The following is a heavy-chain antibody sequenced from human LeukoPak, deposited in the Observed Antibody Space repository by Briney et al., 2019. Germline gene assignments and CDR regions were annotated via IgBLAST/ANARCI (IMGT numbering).Heavy chain of an antibody. CDR3: ARCPYDYVWGRSGASKYYFDY. V-gene: IGHV4-39*07. J-gene: IGHJ4*02. D-gene: IGHD3-16*01. CDR1: GGSISGSSYY. CDR2: MHYSGNFYSGSA. Sequence: SETLSLTCTVSGGSISGSSYYWAWIRQPPGKGLEWIGSMHYSGNFYSGSAYYNPSLRSRVTISVDTSKNQFSLKVNSVTAADTAVYYCARCPYDYVWGRSGASKYYFDYWGQGTLVTVSS.